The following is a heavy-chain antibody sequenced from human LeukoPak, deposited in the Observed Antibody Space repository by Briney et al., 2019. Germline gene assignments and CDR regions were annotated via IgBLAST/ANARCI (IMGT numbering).Heavy chain of an antibody. CDR2: ISDSGGNT. CDR3: ARHRSSWLIDY. D-gene: IGHD6-6*01. J-gene: IGHJ4*02. CDR1: GFTFNSYA. V-gene: IGHV3-23*01. Sequence: GGSLRLSCAASGFTFNSYAMSWVRQAPWERLQWVSGISDSGGNTYSADSVRGRFTISRDNSKNTLYLQMNSLRAEDTAVYYCARHRSSWLIDYWGQGTLVTVSS.